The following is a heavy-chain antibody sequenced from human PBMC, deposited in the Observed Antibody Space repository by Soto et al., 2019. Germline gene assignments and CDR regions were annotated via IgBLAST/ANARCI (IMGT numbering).Heavy chain of an antibody. V-gene: IGHV4-59*01. Sequence: SETLSLTCTVSGGSISSYYWSWIRQPPGKGLEWIGYIYYSGSTNYNPSLKSRVTISVDTSKNQFSLKLSSVTAADTAVYYCARTTALDCSSTSCYSYFQHWGQGTLVTVSS. CDR3: ARTTALDCSSTSCYSYFQH. CDR2: IYYSGST. D-gene: IGHD2-2*01. CDR1: GGSISSYY. J-gene: IGHJ1*01.